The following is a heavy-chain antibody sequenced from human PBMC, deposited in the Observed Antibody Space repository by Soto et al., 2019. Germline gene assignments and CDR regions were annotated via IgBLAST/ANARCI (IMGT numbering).Heavy chain of an antibody. CDR1: GFTLSGYA. CDR2: ISSNGVGT. Sequence: PGGSLRLSCAASGFTLSGYAMDWVRQAPGKGLGYVSGISSNGVGTYYANSVQGRFTISRDNSKNTVYLQMGSLRPEDMAVYYCARRARPDFYYMDVWDKGTTVTVS. CDR3: ARRARPDFYYMDV. V-gene: IGHV3-64*01. D-gene: IGHD6-6*01. J-gene: IGHJ6*03.